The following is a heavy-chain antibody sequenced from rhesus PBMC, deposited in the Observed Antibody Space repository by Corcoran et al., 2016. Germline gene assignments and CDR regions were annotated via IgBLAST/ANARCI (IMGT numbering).Heavy chain of an antibody. V-gene: IGHV3S5*01. Sequence: EVQLVETGGGLVQPGGSLKLSCAASGFTFSSYGMSWFRQAPGKGLEWVSAINSGGGSTYYADSVKGRFTISRDNSKNTLSLQMNSLRAEDTAVYYCAKYRFDYWGQGVLVTVSS. CDR2: INSGGGST. J-gene: IGHJ4*01. CDR1: GFTFSSYG. D-gene: IGHD1-1*01. CDR3: AKYRFDY.